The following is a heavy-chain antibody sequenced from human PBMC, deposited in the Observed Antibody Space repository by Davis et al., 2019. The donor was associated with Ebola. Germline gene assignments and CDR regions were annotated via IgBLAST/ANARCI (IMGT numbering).Heavy chain of an antibody. J-gene: IGHJ4*02. CDR3: ARLQRDYYDSGGYYLTAYFFDS. CDR1: GGSISSSSYY. CDR2: IYYSGST. Sequence: MPSETLSLTCTVSGGSISSSSYYWGWIRQPPGKGLEWIGSIYYSGSTYYRSSLKSRVTMSINMSRSQFSLRLSSVTAADTAVYYCARLQRDYYDSGGYYLTAYFFDSWGQGTLVTVSS. V-gene: IGHV4-39*07. D-gene: IGHD3-22*01.